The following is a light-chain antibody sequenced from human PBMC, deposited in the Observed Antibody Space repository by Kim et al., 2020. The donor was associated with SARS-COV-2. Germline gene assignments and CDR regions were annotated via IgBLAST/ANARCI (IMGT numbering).Light chain of an antibody. V-gene: IGLV3-25*03. CDR2: KDS. J-gene: IGLJ3*02. CDR1: ALPKQY. Sequence: VSPGQTARITCSGDALPKQYAYWYQQKPGQAPVLVIYKDSERPSGIPERFSGSTSGTTVTLTISGVQAEDEADYYCQSADSSGTWVFGGGTQLTVL. CDR3: QSADSSGTWV.